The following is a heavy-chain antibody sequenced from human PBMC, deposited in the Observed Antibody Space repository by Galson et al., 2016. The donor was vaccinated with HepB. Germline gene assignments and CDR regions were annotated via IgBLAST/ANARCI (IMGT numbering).Heavy chain of an antibody. Sequence: SLRLSCAASGFTFNSNWMHWVRQAPGKGLECVASISMSGGSTDYAGSVQGRFTISRDNSRSTLFLQMHSLRAEDTAVYYCVRGSTAPDIWDKGTTVTVSS. CDR3: VRGSTAPDI. V-gene: IGHV3-23*01. D-gene: IGHD3-16*01. J-gene: IGHJ6*04. CDR1: GFTFNSNW. CDR2: ISMSGGST.